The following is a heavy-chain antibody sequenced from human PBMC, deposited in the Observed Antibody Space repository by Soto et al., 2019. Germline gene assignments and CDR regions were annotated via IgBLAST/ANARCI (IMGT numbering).Heavy chain of an antibody. CDR2: ISYDGSNK. V-gene: IGHV3-30-3*01. CDR1: GFTFSSYA. J-gene: IGHJ6*02. CDR3: ASQGVVSPAPRYYYYYGMDV. Sequence: QVQLVESGGGVVQPGRSLRLSCAASGFTFSSYAMHWVRQAPGKGLEWVAVISYDGSNKYYADSVKGRFTISRDNSKNTLYLQMNSLRAEDTAVYYCASQGVVSPAPRYYYYYGMDVWGQGTTVTVSS. D-gene: IGHD3-3*01.